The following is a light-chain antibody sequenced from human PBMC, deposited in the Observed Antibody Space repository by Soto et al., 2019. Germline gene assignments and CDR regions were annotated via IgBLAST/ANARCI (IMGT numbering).Light chain of an antibody. V-gene: IGKV3-11*01. CDR3: QQRHAWPLT. CDR1: QSGGTT. Sequence: EIVLTQSPATVPLSPGERATLSCRASQSGGTTLAWYQQKPGQAPRLLINDASNRATAIPARFSGSGSGTDFTLTISSLAPEDFAVYYCQQRHAWPLTFGGGTKVEI. CDR2: DAS. J-gene: IGKJ4*01.